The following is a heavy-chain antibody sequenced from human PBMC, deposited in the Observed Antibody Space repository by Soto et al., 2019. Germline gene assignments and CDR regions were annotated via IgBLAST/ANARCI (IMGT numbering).Heavy chain of an antibody. CDR2: ISGSGGST. V-gene: IGHV3-23*01. Sequence: EVQLLESGGGLVQPGGSLRLSCAASGFTFSSYAMSWVRQAPGKGLEWVSAISGSGGSTYYADSVKGRFTISRDNSKNTLYLQINSRRVEDTAVYYCEKAVAARAPFYCYSWGSYRYYYYDSMDVWGKGTTVTVSS. CDR1: GFTFSSYA. D-gene: IGHD3-16*02. CDR3: EKAVAARAPFYCYSWGSYRYYYYDSMDV. J-gene: IGHJ6*03.